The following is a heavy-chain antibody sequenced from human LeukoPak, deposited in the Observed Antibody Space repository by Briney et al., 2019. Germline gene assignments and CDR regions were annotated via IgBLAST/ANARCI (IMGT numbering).Heavy chain of an antibody. Sequence: GGSLRLSCAASGFTFSSYSMNWVRQAPGKGLEWVSSISSSSSYIYYADSVKGRFTISRDNAKNSLYLQMNSLRAEDPAVYYCARNPAPWEQQLGKFWFDPWGQGTLVTVSS. CDR3: ARNPAPWEQQLGKFWFDP. V-gene: IGHV3-21*01. CDR1: GFTFSSYS. CDR2: ISSSSSYI. J-gene: IGHJ5*02. D-gene: IGHD6-13*01.